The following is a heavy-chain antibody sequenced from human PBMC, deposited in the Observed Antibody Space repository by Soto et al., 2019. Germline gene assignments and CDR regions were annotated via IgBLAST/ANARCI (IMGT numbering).Heavy chain of an antibody. V-gene: IGHV1-18*01. J-gene: IGHJ4*02. Sequence: EASVKVSCKASGYTFTSCGIIWVRQAPGQGLEWMGWISAYNGNTNYAQKLQGRVTMTTDTSTSTAYMELRSLRSDDTAVYYCARETVAGTTGFDYWGQGTQVTVSS. CDR1: GYTFTSCG. CDR3: ARETVAGTTGFDY. D-gene: IGHD6-19*01. CDR2: ISAYNGNT.